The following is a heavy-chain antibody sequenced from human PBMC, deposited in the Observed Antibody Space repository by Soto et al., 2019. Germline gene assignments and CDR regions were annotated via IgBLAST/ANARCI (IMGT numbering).Heavy chain of an antibody. V-gene: IGHV4-30-4*01. Sequence: PSETLSLTCTVSGASISSGDYYWSWIRQPPGKGLEWIGYIYYIGSTDYNPSLKSRVTISVDTSKNQFSLKLSSVTAADTAVYYCASRSPFVKIPSYYYYYYGMDVWGQGTTVTV. CDR1: GASISSGDYY. CDR3: ASRSPFVKIPSYYYYYYGMDV. D-gene: IGHD3-16*02. CDR2: IYYIGST. J-gene: IGHJ6*02.